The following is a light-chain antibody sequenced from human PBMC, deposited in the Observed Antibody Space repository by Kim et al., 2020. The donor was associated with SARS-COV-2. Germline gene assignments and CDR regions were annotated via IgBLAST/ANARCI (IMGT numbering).Light chain of an antibody. Sequence: DIQLTQSPSSLSASVGDTVSITCRASQDIDTYLNWYQHKPGKAPKLLISAVSILISGVPSRFTSRGSGTEFTLTITDLHPEDFATYYCRQSVSVPVYTYGQETKLEI. CDR3: RQSVSVPVYT. V-gene: IGKV1-39*01. CDR2: AVS. CDR1: QDIDTY. J-gene: IGKJ2*01.